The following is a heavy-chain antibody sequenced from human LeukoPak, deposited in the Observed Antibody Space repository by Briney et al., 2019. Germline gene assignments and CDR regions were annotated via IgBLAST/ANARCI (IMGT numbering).Heavy chain of an antibody. CDR3: ARANWGNSPQLLWFGELLGPFDY. J-gene: IGHJ4*02. CDR1: GFTFSSYS. D-gene: IGHD3-10*01. CDR2: ISSSSSTI. Sequence: PGGSLRLSCAASGFTFSSYSMNWVRQAPGKGLEWVSYISSSSSTIYYADSVKGRFTISRDNAKNSLYLQMNSLRAEDTAVYYCARANWGNSPQLLWFGELLGPFDYWGQGTLVTVSS. V-gene: IGHV3-48*04.